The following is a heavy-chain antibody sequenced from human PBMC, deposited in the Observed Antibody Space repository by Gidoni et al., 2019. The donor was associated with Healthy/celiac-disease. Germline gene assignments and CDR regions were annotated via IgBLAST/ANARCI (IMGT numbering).Heavy chain of an antibody. CDR3: ARVYYDSSGYYYIDY. Sequence: EVQLVESGGGRVTPGGSLRPSCAASRFTFSSYSMNWVRPAPGQGLEWVSSISSSSSYIYYADSVKGRFTSSRDNAKNSLYLQMNSLRAEDTAVYYCARVYYDSSGYYYIDYWGQGTLVTVSS. V-gene: IGHV3-21*01. CDR2: ISSSSSYI. D-gene: IGHD3-22*01. CDR1: RFTFSSYS. J-gene: IGHJ4*02.